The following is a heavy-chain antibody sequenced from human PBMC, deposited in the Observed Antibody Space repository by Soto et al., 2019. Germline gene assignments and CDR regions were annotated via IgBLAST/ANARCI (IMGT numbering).Heavy chain of an antibody. CDR3: ARVQYDYVWGSYPLGAFDI. D-gene: IGHD3-16*02. V-gene: IGHV4-59*01. CDR2: IYYSGST. CDR1: GGSISSYY. Sequence: ASETLSLICTVSGGSISSYYWSWIRQPPGKGLEWIGYIYYSGSTNYNPSLKSRVTISVDTSKNQFSLKLSSVTAADTAVYYCARVQYDYVWGSYPLGAFDIWGQGTMVTVSS. J-gene: IGHJ3*02.